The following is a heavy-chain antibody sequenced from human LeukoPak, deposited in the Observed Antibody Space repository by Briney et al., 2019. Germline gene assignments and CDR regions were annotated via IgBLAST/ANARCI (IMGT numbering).Heavy chain of an antibody. CDR1: GYTFTDYS. J-gene: IGHJ2*01. CDR3: ASGMEGWYFDL. V-gene: IGHV1-2*02. CDR2: INPNSGGT. D-gene: IGHD3-3*01. Sequence: ASVKVSCKASGYTFTDYSMHWVRQAPGQGLEWMGWINPNSGGTNYTQKFQGRVTMTRDTSISTAYMELISLRSDDTAVYYCASGMEGWYFDLWGRGTLLTVSS.